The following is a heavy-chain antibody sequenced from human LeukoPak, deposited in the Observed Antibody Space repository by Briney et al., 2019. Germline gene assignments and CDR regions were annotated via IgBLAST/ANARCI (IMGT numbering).Heavy chain of an antibody. CDR3: AKDHRGSGWYPNFDY. Sequence: GRSLRLSCAASRFTFSSYGMHWVRQAPGKGLEWVAVISYDGSNKYYADSVKGRFTISRDNSKNTLYLQMNSLRAEDTAVYYCAKDHRGSGWYPNFDYWGQGTLVTVSS. CDR2: ISYDGSNK. CDR1: RFTFSSYG. V-gene: IGHV3-30*18. D-gene: IGHD6-13*01. J-gene: IGHJ4*02.